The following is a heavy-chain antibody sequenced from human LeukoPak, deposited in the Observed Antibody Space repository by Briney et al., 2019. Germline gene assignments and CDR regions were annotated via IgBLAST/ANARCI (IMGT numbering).Heavy chain of an antibody. CDR1: GYTFTSYG. Sequence: ASVKVSCKASGYTFTSYGISWVRQAPGQGLEWMGWISAYNGNTNYAQKLQGRVTMTTDTSTSTAYMELRSLRSDDTAVYYCARSPGDSSSWYWVPNFDYWGQGTLVTVSS. CDR2: ISAYNGNT. J-gene: IGHJ4*02. V-gene: IGHV1-18*01. D-gene: IGHD6-13*01. CDR3: ARSPGDSSSWYWVPNFDY.